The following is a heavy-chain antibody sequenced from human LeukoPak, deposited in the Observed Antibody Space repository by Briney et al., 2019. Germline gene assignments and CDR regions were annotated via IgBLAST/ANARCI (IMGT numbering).Heavy chain of an antibody. D-gene: IGHD6-13*01. Sequence: GGSLRLSCAASGFTFSSYGMHWVRQAPGKGLEWVVVIWYDGSNKYYADSVKGRFTISRDNSKNTLYLQMNSLRAEDTAVYYCARDPSSWFWVSGYYFDYWGQGTLVTVSS. CDR2: IWYDGSNK. CDR1: GFTFSSYG. V-gene: IGHV3-33*01. CDR3: ARDPSSWFWVSGYYFDY. J-gene: IGHJ4*02.